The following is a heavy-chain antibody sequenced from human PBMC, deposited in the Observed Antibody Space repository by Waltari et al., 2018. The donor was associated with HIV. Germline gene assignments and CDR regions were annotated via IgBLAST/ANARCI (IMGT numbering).Heavy chain of an antibody. V-gene: IGHV3-48*02. Sequence: EVQLVESGGGLVQPGGSLRLSCVASGFTFSYHAMNWVRQAPGKGLDWISYISSNISTIYHAESVKGRFTISRDNAKNSLYLQMNSLRDEDTAVYYCVRVGTSFDFWGQGTLVTVSS. J-gene: IGHJ4*02. CDR2: ISSNISTI. CDR1: GFTFSYHA. CDR3: VRVGTSFDF. D-gene: IGHD2-8*01.